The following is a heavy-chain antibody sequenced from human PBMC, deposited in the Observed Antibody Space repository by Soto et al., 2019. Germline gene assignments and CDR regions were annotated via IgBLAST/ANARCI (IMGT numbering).Heavy chain of an antibody. V-gene: IGHV3-30*18. CDR2: ISYDGSNK. Sequence: GGSLRLSCAASGFTFSSYGMHWVRQAPGKGLEWVAVISYDGSNKYYADSVKGRFTISRDNSKNTLYLQMNSLRAEDTAVYYCAKDRLDGVDPQLDYWGQGTLVTVSS. CDR1: GFTFSSYG. J-gene: IGHJ4*02. D-gene: IGHD4-17*01. CDR3: AKDRLDGVDPQLDY.